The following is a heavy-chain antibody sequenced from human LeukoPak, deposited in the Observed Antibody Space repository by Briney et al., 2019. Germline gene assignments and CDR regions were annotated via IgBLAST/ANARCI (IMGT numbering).Heavy chain of an antibody. Sequence: GASVKVSFKSSGYTFTSYYMHWVRQAPGQGLEWMGIINPSGGSTSYAQKFQGRVTMTRDMSTSTVYMELSSLRSEDTAVYYRARAYYDFWSGYYGNWFDPWGQGTLVTVSS. CDR2: INPSGGST. CDR3: ARAYYDFWSGYYGNWFDP. V-gene: IGHV1-46*01. J-gene: IGHJ5*02. CDR1: GYTFTSYY. D-gene: IGHD3-3*01.